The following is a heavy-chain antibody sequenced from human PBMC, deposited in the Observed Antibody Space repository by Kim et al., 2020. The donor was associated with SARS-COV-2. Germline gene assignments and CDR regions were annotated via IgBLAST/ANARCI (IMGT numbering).Heavy chain of an antibody. CDR3: ARDQLVVATIRMESYDY. CDR2: INPNSGGT. V-gene: IGHV1-2*02. Sequence: ASVKVSCKASGYTFTGYYMHWVRQAPGQGLEWMGWINPNSGGTNYAQKFQGRVTMTRDTSISTAYMELSRLRSDDTAVYYCARDQLVVATIRMESYDYWGQGTLVTVSS. J-gene: IGHJ4*02. CDR1: GYTFTGYY. D-gene: IGHD5-12*01.